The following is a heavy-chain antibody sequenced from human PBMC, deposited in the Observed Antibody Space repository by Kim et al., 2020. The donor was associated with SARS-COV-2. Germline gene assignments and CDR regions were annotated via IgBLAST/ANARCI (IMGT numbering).Heavy chain of an antibody. CDR3: ARDPWSSGWYGNAFDI. J-gene: IGHJ3*02. D-gene: IGHD6-19*01. CDR2: ISYDGSNK. Sequence: GGSLRLSCAASGFTFSSYAMHWVRQAPGKGLEWVAVISYDGSNKYYADSVKGRFTISRDNSKNTLYLQMNSLRAEDTAVYYCARDPWSSGWYGNAFDIWG. CDR1: GFTFSSYA. V-gene: IGHV3-30*04.